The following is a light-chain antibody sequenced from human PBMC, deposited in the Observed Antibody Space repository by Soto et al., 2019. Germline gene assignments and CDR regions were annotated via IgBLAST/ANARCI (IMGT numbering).Light chain of an antibody. CDR1: QSISSY. V-gene: IGKV1-39*01. J-gene: IGKJ2*01. CDR3: QQSYRTPYT. Sequence: DIQMTQSPSSLSASLGDRVTITCRASQSISSYLNWYQQKPGKAPKLLIYAASSLRSGVPSRFSGSGSGTDFTLTISSLQPEDFATYYCQQSYRTPYTFGQGTKLEIK. CDR2: AAS.